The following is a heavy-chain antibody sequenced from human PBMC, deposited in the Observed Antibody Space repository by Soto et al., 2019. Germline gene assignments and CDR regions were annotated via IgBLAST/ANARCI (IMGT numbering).Heavy chain of an antibody. V-gene: IGHV1-18*01. CDR3: ARGRYGDY. CDR2: ISAHNGNT. CDR1: GYTFTSYG. D-gene: IGHD1-1*01. Sequence: QVHLVQSGAEVKKPGASVKVSCKASGYTFTSYGITWVRQAPGQGLEWMGWISAHNGNTDYALKLQGRVIVTRDTSTSTAYMELRSLRSDGTAVYYCARGRYGDYWGQGALVTVSS. J-gene: IGHJ4*02.